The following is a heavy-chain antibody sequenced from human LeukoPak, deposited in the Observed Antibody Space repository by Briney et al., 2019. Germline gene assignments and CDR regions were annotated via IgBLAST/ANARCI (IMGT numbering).Heavy chain of an antibody. D-gene: IGHD1-26*01. CDR1: GGTFSRYA. CDR2: INHSGST. CDR3: AREVGLSTFDI. V-gene: IGHV4-34*01. J-gene: IGHJ3*02. Sequence: SCKASGGTFSRYAMSWIRQPPGKGLEWIGEINHSGSTNYNPSLKSRVTISVDTSKNQFSLKLSSVTAADTAVYYCAREVGLSTFDIWGQGTMVTVSS.